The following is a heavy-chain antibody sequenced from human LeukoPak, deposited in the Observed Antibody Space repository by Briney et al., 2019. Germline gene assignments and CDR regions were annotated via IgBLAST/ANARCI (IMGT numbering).Heavy chain of an antibody. CDR1: GGSISSSSYY. Sequence: SETLSLTCTVSGGSISSSSYYWGWVRQPPGKGLEWIGTIYYSGGTYYNPSLKSRVTISVDTSKNQFSLKLSSVTAADTAVYYCARLVGIAAHHFDYWGQGTLVTVSS. D-gene: IGHD6-25*01. J-gene: IGHJ4*02. CDR3: ARLVGIAAHHFDY. CDR2: IYYSGGT. V-gene: IGHV4-39*01.